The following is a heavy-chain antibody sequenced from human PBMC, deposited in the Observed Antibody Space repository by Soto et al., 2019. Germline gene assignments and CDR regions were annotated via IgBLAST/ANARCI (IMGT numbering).Heavy chain of an antibody. CDR3: ARDLPADY. CDR2: INAGNGNT. D-gene: IGHD2-2*01. J-gene: IGHJ4*02. Sequence: QVQLVQSGAEVKKPGASVKVSCKASGCTFTSYAMHWVREAPGQRLEWMGWINAGNGNTKYSQKFQGRVTITRDTSASTAYMELSSLRSEDTAVYYCARDLPADYWGQGTLVTASS. CDR1: GCTFTSYA. V-gene: IGHV1-3*01.